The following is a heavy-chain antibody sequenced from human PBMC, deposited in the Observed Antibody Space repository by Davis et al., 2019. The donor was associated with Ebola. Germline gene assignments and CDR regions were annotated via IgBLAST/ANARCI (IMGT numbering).Heavy chain of an antibody. Sequence: SQTLSLTCAVYGGSFSGYYWCWIRQPPGQGLEWIGEINHSGSTNYNPSLKSRVTISVDTSKNQFSMKLSSVTAADTAVYYCARVVFVAGATPSWYFDLWGRGTLVTVSP. J-gene: IGHJ2*01. V-gene: IGHV4-34*01. CDR1: GGSFSGYY. CDR3: ARVVFVAGATPSWYFDL. D-gene: IGHD2-15*01. CDR2: INHSGST.